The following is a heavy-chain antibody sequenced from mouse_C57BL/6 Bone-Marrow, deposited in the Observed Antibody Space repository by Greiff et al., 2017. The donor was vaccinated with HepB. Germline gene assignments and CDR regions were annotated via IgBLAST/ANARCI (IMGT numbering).Heavy chain of an antibody. CDR2: IDPSDSYT. V-gene: IGHV1-59*01. CDR1: GYTFTSYW. D-gene: IGHD2-4*01. CDR3: IYYDYDGYYFDY. J-gene: IGHJ2*01. Sequence: QVQLQQPGAELVRPGTSVKLSCKASGYTFTSYWMHWVKQRPGQGLEWIGVIDPSDSYTNYNQKFKGKATLTVDTSSSTAYMQLSSLTSEDSAVYYCIYYDYDGYYFDYWGQGTTLTVSS.